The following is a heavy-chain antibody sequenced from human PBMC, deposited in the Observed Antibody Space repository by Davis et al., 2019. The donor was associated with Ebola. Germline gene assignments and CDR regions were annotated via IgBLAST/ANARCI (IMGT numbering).Heavy chain of an antibody. D-gene: IGHD2-15*01. CDR1: GYTFTNYG. V-gene: IGHV1-18*04. J-gene: IGHJ5*02. CDR2: ISAYNGNT. CDR3: ARAVVAAPEGWFDP. Sequence: APVKVSCKASGYTFTNYGISWVRQAPGQGLEWMGWISAYNGNTNYAQKLQGRVTMTTDTSTSTAYMELRSLRSDDTAVYYCARAVVAAPEGWFDPWGQGTLVTVSS.